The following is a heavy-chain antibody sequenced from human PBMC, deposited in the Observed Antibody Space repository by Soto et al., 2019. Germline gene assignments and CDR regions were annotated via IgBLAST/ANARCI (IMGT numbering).Heavy chain of an antibody. Sequence: GSLRRSGIASGFTFSSYAMGGVRQGPGKGLEWVSAIRDTGANTYYADSVKGRFTVSRDNSKNTLYLQMNSLRAEDTAVYYCAKYGLSTIGLFDYWGQGTLVTVYS. CDR1: GFTFSSYA. CDR2: IRDTGANT. J-gene: IGHJ4*02. D-gene: IGHD5-12*01. V-gene: IGHV3-23*01. CDR3: AKYGLSTIGLFDY.